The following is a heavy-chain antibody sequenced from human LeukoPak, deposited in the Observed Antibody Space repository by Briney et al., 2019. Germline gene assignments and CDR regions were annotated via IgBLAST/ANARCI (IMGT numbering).Heavy chain of an antibody. CDR3: ARVPVVVTAHSANWFDP. CDR1: GGSISSYY. Sequence: KASETLSLTCTVSGGSISSYYWSWIRQPPGKGLEWIGYIYYSGSTNYNPSLKSRVTISVDTSKNQFSLKLSSVTAADTAVYYCARVPVVVTAHSANWFDPWGQGTLVTVSS. V-gene: IGHV4-59*12. D-gene: IGHD2-21*02. CDR2: IYYSGST. J-gene: IGHJ5*02.